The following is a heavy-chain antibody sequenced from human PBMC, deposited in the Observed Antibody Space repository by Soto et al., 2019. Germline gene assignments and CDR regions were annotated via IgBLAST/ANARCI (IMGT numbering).Heavy chain of an antibody. CDR1: GFSLSTSGMC. Sequence: SGPTLVNPTQTLTLTCTFSGFSLSTSGMCVSWIRQPPGKALEWLARIDWDDDKYYSTSLKTRLTISKDTSKNQVVLTMTNMDPVDTATYYCARTHLKLELPWFDPWGQGTLVTVSS. J-gene: IGHJ5*02. CDR3: ARTHLKLELPWFDP. CDR2: IDWDDDK. D-gene: IGHD1-7*01. V-gene: IGHV2-70*11.